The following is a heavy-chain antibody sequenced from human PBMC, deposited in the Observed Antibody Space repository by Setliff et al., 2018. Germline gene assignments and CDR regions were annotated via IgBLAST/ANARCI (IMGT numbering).Heavy chain of an antibody. CDR1: DGSLSTYY. J-gene: IGHJ4*02. Sequence: PSETLSLTCTVSDGSLSTYYWSWIRQPPGKGLEFIGYVYYSGTANYSPSLRSRLTISVDTSKNHFSLKLSSVTAADTAVYYGARGGTFRYFDFWGQGAPVTVSS. D-gene: IGHD5-12*01. CDR3: ARGGTFRYFDF. V-gene: IGHV4-59*01. CDR2: VYYSGTA.